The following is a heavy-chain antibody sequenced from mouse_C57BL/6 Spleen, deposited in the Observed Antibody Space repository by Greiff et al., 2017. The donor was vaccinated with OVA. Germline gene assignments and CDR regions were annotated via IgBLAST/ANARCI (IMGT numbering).Heavy chain of an antibody. CDR2: INPNNGGT. J-gene: IGHJ4*01. Sequence: EVKLQQSGPELVKPGASVKISCKASGYTFTDYYMNWVKQSHGKSLEWIGDINPNNGGTSYNQKFKGKATLTVDKSSSTAYMELRSLTSEDSAVYYCARGRGYSYAMDDWGQGTSVTVSS. CDR3: ARGRGYSYAMDD. D-gene: IGHD2-3*01. CDR1: GYTFTDYY. V-gene: IGHV1-26*01.